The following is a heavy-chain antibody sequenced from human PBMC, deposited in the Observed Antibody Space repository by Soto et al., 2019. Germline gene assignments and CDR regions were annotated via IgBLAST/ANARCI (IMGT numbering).Heavy chain of an antibody. CDR1: GFTFRSYS. V-gene: IGHV3-48*02. J-gene: IGHJ5*02. CDR2: ISISSRTI. D-gene: IGHD6-13*01. Sequence: GGTLRLSCAASGFTFRSYSMNWVRQAPGKGLEWVSYISISSRTIYYADSVKGRFTISRDDAKNSLYLQMNSLRDEDTSVYYCARDNGIAGSFDPWGQGTLVTVSS. CDR3: ARDNGIAGSFDP.